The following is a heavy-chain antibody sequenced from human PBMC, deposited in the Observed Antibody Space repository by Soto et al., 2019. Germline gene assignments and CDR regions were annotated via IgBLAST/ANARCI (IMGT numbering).Heavy chain of an antibody. J-gene: IGHJ6*02. D-gene: IGHD2-21*02. Sequence: GALRLSCAASGFTFSSYGMHWVRQAPGKGLEWVAVIWYDGSNKYYADSVKGRFTISRDNSKNTLYLQMNSLRAEDTAVYYCARDEVVTPGYYYGMDVWGQGTTVTVSS. CDR1: GFTFSSYG. V-gene: IGHV3-33*01. CDR3: ARDEVVTPGYYYGMDV. CDR2: IWYDGSNK.